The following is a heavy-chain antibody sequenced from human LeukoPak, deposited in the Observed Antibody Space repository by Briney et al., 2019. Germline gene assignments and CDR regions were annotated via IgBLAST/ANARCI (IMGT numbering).Heavy chain of an antibody. CDR2: INHSGGT. Sequence: SETLSLTCAVYGGSFSGYYWNWIRQPPGKGLEWIGEINHSGGTNYNPSLKSRVTISIDTSKNQFSLKLSSVTAADTAVYYCVRGGQGLGTWGQGTLVTVSS. J-gene: IGHJ4*02. CDR3: VRGGQGLGT. V-gene: IGHV4-34*01. D-gene: IGHD1-7*01. CDR1: GGSFSGYY.